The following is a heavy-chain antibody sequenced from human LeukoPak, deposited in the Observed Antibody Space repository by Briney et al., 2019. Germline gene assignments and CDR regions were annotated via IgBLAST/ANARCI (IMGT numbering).Heavy chain of an antibody. J-gene: IGHJ4*02. D-gene: IGHD2-21*02. V-gene: IGHV3-23*01. CDR3: ARKTATQNFDS. Sequence: GGSLRLSFVASGFSFRSYPMTWVRPAPGRGLEWVSIIGISDNTYYADSVKGRFTISRDSSKNTLYLQMNSLRAEDTALYYCARKTATQNFDSWGQGTLVTVSS. CDR2: IIGISDNT. CDR1: GFSFRSYP.